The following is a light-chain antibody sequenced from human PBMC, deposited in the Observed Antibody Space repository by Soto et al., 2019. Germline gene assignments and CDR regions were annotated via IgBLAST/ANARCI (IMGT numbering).Light chain of an antibody. CDR1: SSNIGGNS. Sequence: VLTQPPSVSAAPGQKVTISCSGSSSNIGGNSVSWYQQLPGTAPKLLIYDDNKRPSGIPDRFSVSKSGTSATLGITGFQTGDEADYYCGSWDSSLSAYVFGTGTKVHVL. CDR3: GSWDSSLSAYV. J-gene: IGLJ1*01. CDR2: DDN. V-gene: IGLV1-51*01.